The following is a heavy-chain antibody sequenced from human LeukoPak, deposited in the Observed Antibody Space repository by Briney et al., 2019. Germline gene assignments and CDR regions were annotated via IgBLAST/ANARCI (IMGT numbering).Heavy chain of an antibody. D-gene: IGHD4-17*01. CDR1: GYSFTSYW. CDR3: ARNRGDYRTTENYYYMDV. V-gene: IGHV5-51*01. J-gene: IGHJ6*03. CDR2: IYPGDSDT. Sequence: GESLKISCKGSGYSFTSYWIGWVRQMPGKGLEWMGIIYPGDSDTRYSPSFQGQVIISADKSISTAYLQWSSLKASDTAIYYCARNRGDYRTTENYYYMDVWGKGTTVTISS.